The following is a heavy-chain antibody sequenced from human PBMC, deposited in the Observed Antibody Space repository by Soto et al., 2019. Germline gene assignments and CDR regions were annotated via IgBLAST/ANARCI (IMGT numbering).Heavy chain of an antibody. D-gene: IGHD2-2*01. J-gene: IGHJ5*02. V-gene: IGHV1-18*01. Sequence: QVQLVQSGAEVKKPGASVKVSCKASGYTFTSYGISWARQAPGQGLEWMGWISAYNGNTNYAQKLQGRVTMTTDTSTSTAYMELRSLRSDDTAVYYCARDRRCSSTSCWLLDWWFDPWGQGTLVTVSS. CDR1: GYTFTSYG. CDR3: ARDRRCSSTSCWLLDWWFDP. CDR2: ISAYNGNT.